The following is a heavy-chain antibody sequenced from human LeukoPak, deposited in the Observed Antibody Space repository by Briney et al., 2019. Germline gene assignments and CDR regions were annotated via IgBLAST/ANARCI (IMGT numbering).Heavy chain of an antibody. V-gene: IGHV1-2*04. D-gene: IGHD6-13*01. J-gene: IGHJ6*02. CDR3: ARVQQDYYYGMDV. CDR2: INPNSGGT. Sequence: ASVKVSCKASGYTFTGYYMHWVRQAPGQGLEWMGWINPNSGGTNYAQKFQGWVTMTRDTSISTAYMELSRLRSDDTAVYYCARVQQDYYYGMDVWGQGTTVTVSS. CDR1: GYTFTGYY.